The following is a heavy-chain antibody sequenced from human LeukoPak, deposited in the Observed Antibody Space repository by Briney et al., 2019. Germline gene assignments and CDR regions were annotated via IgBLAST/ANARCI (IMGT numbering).Heavy chain of an antibody. CDR1: GGSFSGYY. CDR2: INHSGST. Sequence: SETLSLTCAVYGGSFSGYYWSWIRQPPGKGLEWFGEINHSGSTNYNPSLKSRVTISVDTSKNQFSLKLSSVTAADTAVYYCARASGSYSFGAFDIWGQGTMVTVSS. D-gene: IGHD1-26*01. J-gene: IGHJ3*02. V-gene: IGHV4-34*01. CDR3: ARASGSYSFGAFDI.